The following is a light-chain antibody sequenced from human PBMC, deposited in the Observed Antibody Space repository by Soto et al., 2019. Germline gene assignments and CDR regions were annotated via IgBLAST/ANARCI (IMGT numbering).Light chain of an antibody. J-gene: IGLJ2*01. CDR3: QSYYISLRFSVV. V-gene: IGLV1-40*01. Sequence: QSVLTQPPSVSGSPGQRVTISCTGSSSNIGAGYDVQWYQQLPGAAPRLLIFGNTNRPSGVHDRFSGSRSGTSASLAISGLHPEDEADYFCQSYYISLRFSVVFGGGTKLTVL. CDR2: GNT. CDR1: SSNIGAGYD.